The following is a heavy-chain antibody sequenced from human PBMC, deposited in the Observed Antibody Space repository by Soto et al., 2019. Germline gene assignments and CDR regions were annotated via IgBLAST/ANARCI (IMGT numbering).Heavy chain of an antibody. J-gene: IGHJ6*02. V-gene: IGHV3-30*18. CDR3: AKDSSSYATYYYYAMGV. D-gene: IGHD6-6*01. Sequence: GGSLRLSCAASGFTFSSYGMHWVRQAPGKGLEWVAVISYDGSNKYYADSVKGRFTISRDNSKNTLYLQMNSLRAEDTAVYYCAKDSSSYATYYYYAMGVWGQGTTVTVSS. CDR1: GFTFSSYG. CDR2: ISYDGSNK.